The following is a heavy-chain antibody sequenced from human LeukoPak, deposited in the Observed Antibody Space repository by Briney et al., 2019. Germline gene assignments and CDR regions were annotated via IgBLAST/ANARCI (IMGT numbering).Heavy chain of an antibody. V-gene: IGHV1-69*05. CDR3: ARYEYSSGWHEGLDYFDY. D-gene: IGHD6-19*01. CDR1: GGTFSSYA. J-gene: IGHJ4*02. Sequence: SVKVSCKASGGTFSSYAISWVRQAPGQGLEWMGGIIPIFGTANYAQKFQGRVTITTDESTSTAYMELSSLRSEDTAVYYCARYEYSSGWHEGLDYFDYWGQGTLVTVSS. CDR2: IIPIFGTA.